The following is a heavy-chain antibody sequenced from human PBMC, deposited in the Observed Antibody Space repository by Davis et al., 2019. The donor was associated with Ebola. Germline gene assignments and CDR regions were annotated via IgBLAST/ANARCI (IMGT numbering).Heavy chain of an antibody. D-gene: IGHD3-3*01. Sequence: GESLKISCAASGFTFSTYWMHWVRQAPGKGLVWVSRINSDGSSTSYADSVKGRFTISRDNAKNTLYLQMNSLRAEDTALYYCAKDISPSLFGNYYYYGMDVWGQGTTVTVSS. CDR3: AKDISPSLFGNYYYYGMDV. V-gene: IGHV3-74*01. CDR1: GFTFSTYW. J-gene: IGHJ6*02. CDR2: INSDGSST.